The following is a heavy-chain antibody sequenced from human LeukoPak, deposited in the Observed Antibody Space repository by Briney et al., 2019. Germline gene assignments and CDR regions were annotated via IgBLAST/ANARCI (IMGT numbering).Heavy chain of an antibody. D-gene: IGHD3-22*01. CDR1: GYTFTDYY. Sequence: ASVKISCKVSGYTFTDYYMHWVRQAPGKGLEWMGLVDPEDGETIYAEKFQGRVTITADTSTDTAYMELSSLRSEDTAAYYCARTYYYDSSGYYYPFDYWGQGTLVTVPS. J-gene: IGHJ4*02. V-gene: IGHV1-69-2*01. CDR2: VDPEDGET. CDR3: ARTYYYDSSGYYYPFDY.